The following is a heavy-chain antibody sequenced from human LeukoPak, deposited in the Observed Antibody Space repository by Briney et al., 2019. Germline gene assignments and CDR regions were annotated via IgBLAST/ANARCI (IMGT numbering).Heavy chain of an antibody. V-gene: IGHV4-34*01. CDR2: INHSGST. CDR3: ARIPGYCSSTSCLPWSDY. Sequence: PSETLSLTCAVYGGSFSGYYWSWIRQPPGKGLEWIGEINHSGSTNYNPSLKSRVTISVDTSKNQFSLKLSSVTAADTAVYYCARIPGYCSSTSCLPWSDYWGQGTLVIVSS. CDR1: GGSFSGYY. D-gene: IGHD2-2*01. J-gene: IGHJ4*02.